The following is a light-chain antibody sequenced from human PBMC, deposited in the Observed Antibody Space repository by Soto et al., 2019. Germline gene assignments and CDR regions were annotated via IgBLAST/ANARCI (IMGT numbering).Light chain of an antibody. Sequence: TQSPSSLYVSVGDRVTITCRASQNINNYLNWYQQKPGQAPRLLIYGASSRATGIPDRFSGSGSGTDFTLTISRLEPEDFAVYYCQQYGSSPLTFGQGTKVEIK. CDR2: GAS. V-gene: IGKV3-20*01. CDR1: QNINNY. CDR3: QQYGSSPLT. J-gene: IGKJ1*01.